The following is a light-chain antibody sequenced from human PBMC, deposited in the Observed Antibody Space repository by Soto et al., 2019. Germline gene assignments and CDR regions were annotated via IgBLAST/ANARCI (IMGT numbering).Light chain of an antibody. CDR2: AAS. J-gene: IGKJ4*01. Sequence: DIQMTQSPPSLSASVGDRVTITCRATQRITGYLNWYQQRPGKAPRLPIHAASKLQSGVPARFSGSGSGTEFTLTISSLQPEDFASYYCQQSYSTPLTFGGGTTV. CDR1: QRITGY. CDR3: QQSYSTPLT. V-gene: IGKV1-39*01.